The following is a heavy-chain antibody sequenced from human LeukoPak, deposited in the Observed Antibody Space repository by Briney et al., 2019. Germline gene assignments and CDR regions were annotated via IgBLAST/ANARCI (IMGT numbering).Heavy chain of an antibody. CDR1: GYTFTDYY. CDR3: ARLRGAYEPFDY. J-gene: IGHJ4*02. CDR2: INPNSGAT. D-gene: IGHD5-12*01. V-gene: IGHV1-2*02. Sequence: ASVKVSCKASGYTFTDYYMHWVRQAPGQGLEWMGWINPNSGATNYAQKFQGRVTVTRDTSVSTAYMELSGLRSDDTAVYYCARLRGAYEPFDYWGQGTLVTVSS.